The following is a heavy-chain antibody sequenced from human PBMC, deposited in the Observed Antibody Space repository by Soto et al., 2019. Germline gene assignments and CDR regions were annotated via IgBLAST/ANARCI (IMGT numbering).Heavy chain of an antibody. D-gene: IGHD3-16*01. CDR2: IYYSGNT. CDR3: ASLGRHG. Sequence: PSETLSLSCSVSGFSISSGCFYWSWIRQPPGKGLEWIGNIYYSGNTYYNPSLKSRLIISRDNAKNSLYLQMNSLRAEDTAVYYCASLGRHGWGQGTTVTVSS. J-gene: IGHJ6*02. CDR1: GFSISSGCFY. V-gene: IGHV4-30-4*01.